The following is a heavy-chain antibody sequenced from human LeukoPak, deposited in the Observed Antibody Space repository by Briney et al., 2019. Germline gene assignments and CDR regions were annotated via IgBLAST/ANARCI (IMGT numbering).Heavy chain of an antibody. V-gene: IGHV3-21*01. CDR2: ISSSSSYI. CDR3: ARDRVGATDYFDY. D-gene: IGHD1-26*01. J-gene: IGHJ4*02. CDR1: GFTFSSYS. Sequence: GGSLRLSCAASGFTFSSYSMNWVRQAPGKGLEWVSSISSSSSYIYYADLVKGRFTISRDNSKNTLYLQMNSLRAEDTAVYYCARDRVGATDYFDYWGQGTLVTVSS.